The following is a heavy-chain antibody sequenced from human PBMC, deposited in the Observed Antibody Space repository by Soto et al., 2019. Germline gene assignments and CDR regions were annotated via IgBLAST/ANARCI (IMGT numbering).Heavy chain of an antibody. CDR2: IIAILGKA. J-gene: IGHJ3*01. V-gene: IGHV1-69*01. CDR3: ARERGGAIIVGVTGTFDV. CDR1: GGTFRSYA. D-gene: IGHD3-22*01. Sequence: QVQLVQSGAEVKKPGSSVKVSCKASGGTFRSYAISWVRQAPGQGLEWMGGIIAILGKANYAEKFQGRVTITADESTSTAYMELSSLRSEDTAVYYCARERGGAIIVGVTGTFDVWGQGTLVTVSS.